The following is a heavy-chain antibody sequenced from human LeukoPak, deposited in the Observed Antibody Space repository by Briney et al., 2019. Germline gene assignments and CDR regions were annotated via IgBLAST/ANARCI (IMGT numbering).Heavy chain of an antibody. CDR3: ARDWYYYDSSGYYFPFDY. Sequence: GGSLRLSCAVSGFNVSSNYLNWVRQAPGKGPEWVSVIYSGGSTYYADSVKGRFTISRDNSKNTLYLQMNSLRAEDTAVYYCARDWYYYDSSGYYFPFDYWGQGTLVTVSS. CDR1: GFNVSSNY. V-gene: IGHV3-66*01. CDR2: IYSGGST. D-gene: IGHD3-22*01. J-gene: IGHJ4*02.